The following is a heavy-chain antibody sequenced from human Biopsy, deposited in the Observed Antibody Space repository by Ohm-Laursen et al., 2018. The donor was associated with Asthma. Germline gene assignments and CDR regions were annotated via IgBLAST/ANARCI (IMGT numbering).Heavy chain of an antibody. Sequence: ASVKVSCKASGYNFISLAIHWVRQAPGQRLEWMGWVNTGNGDTKYSQKFQGRVTITRDTSASTAYMELRSLRSGDTATYYCARTYYDFLTGQVKDVFGVWGQGTMVTVSS. CDR2: VNTGNGDT. J-gene: IGHJ3*01. D-gene: IGHD3-9*01. CDR1: GYNFISLA. V-gene: IGHV1-3*04. CDR3: ARTYYDFLTGQVKDVFGV.